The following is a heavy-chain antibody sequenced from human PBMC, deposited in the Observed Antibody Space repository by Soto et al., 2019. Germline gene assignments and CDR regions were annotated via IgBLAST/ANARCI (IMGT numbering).Heavy chain of an antibody. CDR2: ISSRSSTI. D-gene: IGHD6-13*01. Sequence: GGSLRLSWAVSGCNFSSFCMHWVSKTPGKGLEWVSYISSRSSTIYYADSVKGRFTISRDNAKNSLYLQMNSLRAEDTAVYYCVHVSSSWYYYYYYGMDVWGQGTTVTVSS. CDR3: VHVSSSWYYYYYYGMDV. CDR1: GCNFSSFC. V-gene: IGHV3-48*01. J-gene: IGHJ6*02.